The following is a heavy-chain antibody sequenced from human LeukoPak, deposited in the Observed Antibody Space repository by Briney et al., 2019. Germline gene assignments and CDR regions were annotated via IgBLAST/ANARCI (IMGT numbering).Heavy chain of an antibody. CDR1: GFTFSGSA. J-gene: IGHJ4*02. V-gene: IGHV3-73*01. D-gene: IGHD6-6*01. CDR3: TRHEYSGSSALFDY. Sequence: HPGGSLRLSCAASGFTFSGSAMDWVRQASGKGLEWVGRIRSKANSYATAYAASVKGRFTISRDDSKNTAYLQMNSLKTEDTAVYYCTRHEYSGSSALFDYWGQGTLVTVSS. CDR2: IRSKANSYAT.